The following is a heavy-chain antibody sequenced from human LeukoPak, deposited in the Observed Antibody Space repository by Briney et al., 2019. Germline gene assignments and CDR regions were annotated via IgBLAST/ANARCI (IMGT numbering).Heavy chain of an antibody. V-gene: IGHV4-39*07. D-gene: IGHD6-19*01. J-gene: IGHJ4*02. CDR3: ASTSSGWILH. CDR1: GGSISSSSYY. Sequence: SETLSLTCIVSGGSISSSSYYWGWIRQPPGKGLEWIGSIYYSGSTYYNPSLKSRVTISVDTSKNQFSLKLSSVTAADTAVYYCASTSSGWILHWGQGTLVTVSS. CDR2: IYYSGST.